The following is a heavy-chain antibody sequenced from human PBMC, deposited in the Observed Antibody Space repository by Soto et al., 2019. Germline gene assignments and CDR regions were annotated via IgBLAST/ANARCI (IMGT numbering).Heavy chain of an antibody. J-gene: IGHJ4*02. Sequence: GGTLRLSCAASGFTFSAYTMNWVRQAPGKGLEWVSCIRKSTGAIYYADSVKGRFTISRDNAKNSLYLQMNSLGAEDTAVYYCARDRGGSGWPTFDSWGQGTLVTVSS. V-gene: IGHV3-48*01. CDR2: IRKSTGAI. CDR3: ARDRGGSGWPTFDS. CDR1: GFTFSAYT. D-gene: IGHD6-19*01.